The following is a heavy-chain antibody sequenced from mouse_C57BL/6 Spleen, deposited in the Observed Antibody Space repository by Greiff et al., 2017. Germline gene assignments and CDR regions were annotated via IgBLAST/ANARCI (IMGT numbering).Heavy chain of an antibody. J-gene: IGHJ3*01. CDR2: ISYDGSN. Sequence: EVKLMESGPGLVKPSQSLSLTCSVTGYSITSGYYWNWIRQFPGNKLEWMGYISYDGSNNYNPSLKNRISITRDTSKNQFCLKLNSVTTEDTATYYCAREDDGGFAYWGQGTLVTVSA. D-gene: IGHD2-12*01. CDR3: AREDDGGFAY. CDR1: GYSITSGYY. V-gene: IGHV3-6*01.